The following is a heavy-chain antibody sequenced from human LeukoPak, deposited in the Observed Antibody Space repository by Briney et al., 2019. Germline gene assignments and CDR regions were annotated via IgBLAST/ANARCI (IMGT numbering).Heavy chain of an antibody. CDR2: TSGSGHNT. D-gene: IGHD5-24*01. V-gene: IGHV3-23*01. Sequence: GGSLRLSCAASGFTFANYAITWIRQAPGKGLEWVSSTSGSGHNTYYADSVQGRFTISRDNSKNTVYLQMNSLRAEGTAMYYCARRDDHNGRDYWGQGTLVTVSS. CDR3: ARRDDHNGRDY. CDR1: GFTFANYA. J-gene: IGHJ4*02.